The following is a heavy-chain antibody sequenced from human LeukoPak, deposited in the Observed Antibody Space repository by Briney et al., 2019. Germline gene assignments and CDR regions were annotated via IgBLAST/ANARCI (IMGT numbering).Heavy chain of an antibody. CDR2: ISSNGGST. D-gene: IGHD6-13*01. J-gene: IGHJ5*02. Sequence: GGSLRLSCSASGFTFSTYAMHWVPQAPGKGLKDVSAISSNGGSTYYADSVKGRFTISRDNSKNTLYLQMSSLRTEDSAIYYCVKLAAPGAIWYFDLWGQGTLVTVSS. CDR1: GFTFSTYA. CDR3: VKLAAPGAIWYFDL. V-gene: IGHV3-64D*09.